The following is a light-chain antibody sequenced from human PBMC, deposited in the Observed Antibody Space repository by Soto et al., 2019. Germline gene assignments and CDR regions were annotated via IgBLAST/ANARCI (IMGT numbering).Light chain of an antibody. CDR3: CSFATGSTFG. J-gene: IGLJ2*01. Sequence: QSVLTQPASVSGSPGKSITISCTGTSSDVGSYNPVSWYQQHPGKAPKLMIYEDSERPSGISNRFSGSKSGNTASLTISGLQAEDEADYYCCSFATGSTFGFGGGTKVTVL. CDR1: SSDVGSYNP. V-gene: IGLV2-23*02. CDR2: EDS.